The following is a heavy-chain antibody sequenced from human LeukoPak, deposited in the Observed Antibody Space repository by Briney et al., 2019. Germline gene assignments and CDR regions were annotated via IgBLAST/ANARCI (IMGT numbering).Heavy chain of an antibody. J-gene: IGHJ6*03. CDR1: GESLSSYY. V-gene: IGHV4-59*12. CDR2: IYYSGST. Sequence: SETLPLTCAVYGESLSSYYWSWIRQPPGKGLEWIGYIYYSGSTNYNPSLKSRVTISVDTSKNQFSLKLSSVTAADTAVYYCAREPRVYYYPHYYYYMDVWGKGTTVTISS. CDR3: AREPRVYYYPHYYYYMDV. D-gene: IGHD3-10*01.